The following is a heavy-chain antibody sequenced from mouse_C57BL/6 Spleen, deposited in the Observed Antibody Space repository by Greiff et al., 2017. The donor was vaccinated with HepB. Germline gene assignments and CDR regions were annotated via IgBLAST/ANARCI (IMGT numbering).Heavy chain of an antibody. Sequence: VQLQQSGAELVRPGASVTLSCKASGYTFTDYEMHWVKQTPVHGLEWIGAIDPETGGTAYNQKFKGKAILTADKSSSTAYMELRSLTSEDSAVYYCTGGGTTVVAPYYFDYWGQGTTLTVSS. V-gene: IGHV1-15*01. CDR2: IDPETGGT. CDR3: TGGGTTVVAPYYFDY. J-gene: IGHJ2*01. D-gene: IGHD1-1*01. CDR1: GYTFTDYE.